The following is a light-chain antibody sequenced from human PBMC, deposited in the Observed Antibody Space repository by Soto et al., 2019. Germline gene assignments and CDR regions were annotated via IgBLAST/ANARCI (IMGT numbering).Light chain of an antibody. CDR1: SSNIGDNS. Sequence: QSVLTQPPSMSEAPGQMVAISCSGTSSNIGDNSVSCYQHFPGTAPQVLIYDNNRRPSGIPDRFSGSKSGTSATLTIIGRQTGDEADYYCATWDSALSAGVFGGGTKVTVL. J-gene: IGLJ3*02. CDR2: DNN. CDR3: ATWDSALSAGV. V-gene: IGLV1-51*01.